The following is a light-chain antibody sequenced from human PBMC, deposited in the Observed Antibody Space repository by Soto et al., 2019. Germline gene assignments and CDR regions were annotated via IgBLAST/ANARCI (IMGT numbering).Light chain of an antibody. CDR1: QSISSN. Sequence: EIAMAQSPAPPSVSPVERATLSCTASQSISSNLAWYQQKPGQAPRLLIYDASTRATGVPARFSGSGSGTDFTLTISSLQSEDSAVYHCQQYNDWPRTFGQGTKVDIK. V-gene: IGKV3-15*01. J-gene: IGKJ1*01. CDR2: DAS. CDR3: QQYNDWPRT.